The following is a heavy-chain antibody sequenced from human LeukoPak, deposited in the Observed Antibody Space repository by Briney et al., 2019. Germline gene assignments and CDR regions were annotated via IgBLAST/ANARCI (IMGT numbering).Heavy chain of an antibody. V-gene: IGHV7-4-1*02. D-gene: IGHD3-16*02. CDR3: ARAYQCLGELSLPDY. CDR1: GYTFTNYA. J-gene: IGHJ4*02. CDR2: IHPSTGNP. Sequence: ASVQVSCKASGYTFTNYAMNWVRQAPGQGLEWMGWIHPSTGNPTYAQGFTGRFVFSLDTSVSTTYLQISSIKAEDTAVYYCARAYQCLGELSLPDYWGQGTLVTVSS.